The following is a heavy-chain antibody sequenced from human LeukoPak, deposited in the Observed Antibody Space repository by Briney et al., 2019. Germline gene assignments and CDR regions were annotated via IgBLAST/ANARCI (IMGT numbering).Heavy chain of an antibody. J-gene: IGHJ4*02. D-gene: IGHD3-10*01. CDR3: AKAPMRFGELLNIDY. CDR2: ISWNSGSI. V-gene: IGHV3-9*01. Sequence: PGGALRLSCAASGLTFDDYAMHWVRQAPGKGLEWVSGISWNSGSIGYADSVKGRFTISRDNAKNSLYLQMNSLRAEDTALYYCAKAPMRFGELLNIDYWGQGTLVTVSS. CDR1: GLTFDDYA.